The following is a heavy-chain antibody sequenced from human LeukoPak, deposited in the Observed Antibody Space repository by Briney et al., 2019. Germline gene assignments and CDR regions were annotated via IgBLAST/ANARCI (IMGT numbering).Heavy chain of an antibody. CDR1: GFTFSSYW. J-gene: IGHJ4*02. V-gene: IGHV3-7*01. D-gene: IGHD4-11*01. CDR3: AKDPPAVTTGRYFDY. Sequence: GGSLRLSCAASGFTFSSYWMSWVRQAPGKGLEWVANIKQDGSEKYYVDSVKGRFTISRDNSKNTLYLQMNSLRAEDTAVYYCAKDPPAVTTGRYFDYWGQGTLVTVSS. CDR2: IKQDGSEK.